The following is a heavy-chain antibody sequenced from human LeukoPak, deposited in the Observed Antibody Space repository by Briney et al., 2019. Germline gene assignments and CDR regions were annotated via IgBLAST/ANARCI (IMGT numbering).Heavy chain of an antibody. J-gene: IGHJ4*02. D-gene: IGHD3/OR15-3a*01. Sequence: SETLSLTCTVSGGSISSSTSYWGWIRQPPGKGLEWIGSNSGSTYYNASLKSQVSISIDTSKNQFSLRLTSVTAADTAVYYCARQTGSGLFILPGGQGTLVTVSS. CDR3: ARQTGSGLFILP. CDR1: GGSISSSTSY. CDR2: NSGST. V-gene: IGHV4-39*01.